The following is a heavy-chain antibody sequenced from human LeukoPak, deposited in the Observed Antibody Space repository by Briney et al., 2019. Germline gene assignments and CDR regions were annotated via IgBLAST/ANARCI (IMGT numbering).Heavy chain of an antibody. V-gene: IGHV3-30*18. Sequence: PGGSLRLSCAASGFTFSNYGMHWVRQAPGKGLERVAVLSYDGSIKYFTDSVRGRFTLSRDNSKSTLYLQMNSLKAEDTAVYFCAKSDDNSNFHLTGYLDYWGQGTLVSVSS. CDR2: LSYDGSIK. CDR3: AKSDDNSNFHLTGYLDY. D-gene: IGHD3-22*01. CDR1: GFTFSNYG. J-gene: IGHJ4*02.